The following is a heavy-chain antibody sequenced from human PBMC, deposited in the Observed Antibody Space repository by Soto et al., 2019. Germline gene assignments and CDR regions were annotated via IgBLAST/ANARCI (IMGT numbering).Heavy chain of an antibody. CDR2: ISGSGGST. Sequence: LRLSCAASGFTFSSYAMSWVRQAPGKGLEWVSAISGSGGSTYYADSVKGRFTISRDNSKNTLYLQMNSLSAEETAVYYCAKAAGGAAVTSYYYNGMDVWGQGTTVTVSS. V-gene: IGHV3-23*01. CDR3: AKAAGGAAVTSYYYNGMDV. J-gene: IGHJ6*02. CDR1: GFTFSSYA. D-gene: IGHD6-13*01.